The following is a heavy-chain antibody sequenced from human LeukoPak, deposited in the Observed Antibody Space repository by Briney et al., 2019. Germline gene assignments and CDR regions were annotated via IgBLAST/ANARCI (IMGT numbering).Heavy chain of an antibody. Sequence: GRSLRLSCAASGFTFSSYAMHWVRQAPGKGLEWVAVISYDGSNKYYADSVKGRFTISRDNSKNTLYLQMNSLRAEDTAVYYCARDKVAKGPYYYYGMDVWGQGTTVTVSS. D-gene: IGHD5-12*01. CDR1: GFTFSSYA. CDR2: ISYDGSNK. CDR3: ARDKVAKGPYYYYGMDV. J-gene: IGHJ6*02. V-gene: IGHV3-30-3*01.